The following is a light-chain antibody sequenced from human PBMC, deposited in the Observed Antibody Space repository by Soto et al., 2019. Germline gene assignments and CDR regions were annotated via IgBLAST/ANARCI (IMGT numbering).Light chain of an antibody. Sequence: VLTQSPGTLSLSPGDSATLSCRDSQSVSSTYLAWYQQKTGQAPRLLIYGESTRATGIPDRLSGSGSGTDLNLTISRLEPEDFAVYYCQKFGDSSWTCGQGTKVDIK. J-gene: IGKJ1*01. CDR3: QKFGDSSWT. CDR1: QSVSSTY. V-gene: IGKV3-20*01. CDR2: GES.